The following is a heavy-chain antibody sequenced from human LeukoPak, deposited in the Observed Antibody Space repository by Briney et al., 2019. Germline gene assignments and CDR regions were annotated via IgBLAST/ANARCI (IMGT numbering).Heavy chain of an antibody. CDR3: ARDGPAALDY. J-gene: IGHJ4*02. V-gene: IGHV3-30*01. CDR1: GFTFSSYA. Sequence: GGSLRLSCAASGFTFSSYAMHWVRQAPGKGPEWVAVISYDGSNKYYADSVKGRFTISRDNSKNTLYLQMNSLRAEDTAAYYCARDGPAALDYWGQGTLVTVS. CDR2: ISYDGSNK. D-gene: IGHD2-2*01.